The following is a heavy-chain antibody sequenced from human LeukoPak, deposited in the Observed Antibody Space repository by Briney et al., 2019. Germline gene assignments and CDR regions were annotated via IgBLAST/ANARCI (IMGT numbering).Heavy chain of an antibody. CDR2: IWYDGSNR. J-gene: IGHJ4*02. CDR1: GFTFSNYG. Sequence: GGSLRLSSAASGFTFSNYGMHWVRQAPGKGLEWVALIWYDGSNRYYADSVKGRFTISRDNSKNTLYLQMNSLRAEDTAVYYCASITGDLFDHWGRGTLVTVSS. V-gene: IGHV3-33*01. D-gene: IGHD7-27*01. CDR3: ASITGDLFDH.